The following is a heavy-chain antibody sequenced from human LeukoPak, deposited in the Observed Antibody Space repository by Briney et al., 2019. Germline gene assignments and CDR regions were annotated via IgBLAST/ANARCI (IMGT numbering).Heavy chain of an antibody. V-gene: IGHV1-18*01. D-gene: IGHD3-22*01. J-gene: IGHJ5*02. Sequence: ASVKVSCKASGYTFTSYGISWVRQAPGQGLEWMGWISVYNSNTNYVQKLQGRVTMTTDTSTSTAYMELRSLRSDDTAVYYCATGPYYYDSSGYGTGSGFDPWGQGTLVTVSP. CDR2: ISVYNSNT. CDR1: GYTFTSYG. CDR3: ATGPYYYDSSGYGTGSGFDP.